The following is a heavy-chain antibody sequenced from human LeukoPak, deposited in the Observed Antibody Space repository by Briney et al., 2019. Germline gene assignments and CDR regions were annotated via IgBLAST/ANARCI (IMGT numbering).Heavy chain of an antibody. CDR1: GYTFTSYY. D-gene: IGHD3-22*01. CDR2: INPSGGST. Sequence: ASVKVSCKASGYTFTSYYMHWVRQAPGQGLEWMGIINPSGGSTSYAQKFQGRVTMTRDMSTSTVYMELSSLRSEDTAVYYCARDRVGYDSSGYYHPFDYWGQGTLVTVSS. V-gene: IGHV1-46*01. CDR3: ARDRVGYDSSGYYHPFDY. J-gene: IGHJ4*02.